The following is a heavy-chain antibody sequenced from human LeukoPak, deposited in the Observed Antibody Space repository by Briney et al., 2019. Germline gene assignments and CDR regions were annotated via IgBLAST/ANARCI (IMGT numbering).Heavy chain of an antibody. CDR3: ARAGGYHRKDYFDY. J-gene: IGHJ4*02. D-gene: IGHD5-12*01. Sequence: GGSLRLSCAASGFTFSSYAMHWVRQAPGKGLEWVAVISYDGSNKYYADSVKGRFTISRDNFKNTLYLQMNSLRAEDTAVYYCARAGGYHRKDYFDYWGQGTLVTVSS. CDR1: GFTFSSYA. V-gene: IGHV3-30-3*01. CDR2: ISYDGSNK.